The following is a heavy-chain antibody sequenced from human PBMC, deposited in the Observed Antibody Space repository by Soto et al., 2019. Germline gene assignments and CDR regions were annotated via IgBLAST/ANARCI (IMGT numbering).Heavy chain of an antibody. J-gene: IGHJ4*02. CDR2: ITSTTSST. D-gene: IGHD3-22*01. CDR1: GFTFSRYS. V-gene: IGHV3-48*02. Sequence: PGGSLRLSCAASGFTFSRYSMYWVRQAPGKGLEWISYITSTTSSTYYADSVKGRFTTSRDNAKNSLYLQMNSLRDEDTAVYYCARLGRDSSGYYADYWGQGTLVTVSS. CDR3: ARLGRDSSGYYADY.